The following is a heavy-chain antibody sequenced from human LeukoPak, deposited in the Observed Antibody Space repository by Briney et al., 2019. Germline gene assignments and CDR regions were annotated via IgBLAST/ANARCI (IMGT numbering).Heavy chain of an antibody. J-gene: IGHJ5*02. CDR1: GYTFTDYY. CDR2: INPNSGGT. CDR3: ARGIAAAGGRWFDP. V-gene: IGHV1-2*02. D-gene: IGHD6-13*01. Sequence: ASVKVSCKASGYTFTDYYMHWVRQAPGQGLEWMGWINPNSGGTNYAQQFQGRVTMTRDTSISTAYMGLSNLRSDDTAVYYCARGIAAAGGRWFDPWGQGTLVTVSS.